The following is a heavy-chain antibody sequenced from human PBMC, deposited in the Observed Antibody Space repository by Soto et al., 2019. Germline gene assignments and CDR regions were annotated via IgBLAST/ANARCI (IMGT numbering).Heavy chain of an antibody. CDR2: ISYDGSNK. CDR3: AKDSLLGYYYDSSGSKYSQH. Sequence: HPGGSLRLSCAASGFTFSSYGMHWVRQAPGKGLEWVAVISYDGSNKYYADSVKGRFTISRDNSKNTLYLQMNSLRAEDTAVYYCAKDSLLGYYYDSSGSKYSQHWGQGTLVTVSS. D-gene: IGHD3-22*01. V-gene: IGHV3-30*18. CDR1: GFTFSSYG. J-gene: IGHJ1*01.